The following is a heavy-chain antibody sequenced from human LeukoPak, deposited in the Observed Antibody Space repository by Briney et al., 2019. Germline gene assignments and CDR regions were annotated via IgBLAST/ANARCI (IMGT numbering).Heavy chain of an antibody. J-gene: IGHJ5*02. D-gene: IGHD2-2*01. V-gene: IGHV2-5*01. CDR1: GFSLSTSGVG. Sequence: SGPTLVKPTQTLTQTCTFSGFSLSTSGVGLGWIRQPPGKALEWLALIYWNDDKRYNPSLKSRLTITKDTSKNQVVLTMTNMDPVDTAAYYCAHRDRYCSNTICYWFDPWGQGTLVTVSS. CDR3: AHRDRYCSNTICYWFDP. CDR2: IYWNDDK.